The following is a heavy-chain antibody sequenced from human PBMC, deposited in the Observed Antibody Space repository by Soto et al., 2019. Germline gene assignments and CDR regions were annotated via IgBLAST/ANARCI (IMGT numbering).Heavy chain of an antibody. Sequence: AEPLSVTSPVSYGPLSSYYWSWILKPRGKGLEWIGYIYYSGSTNYNPSLKSRVTISVDTSKNQFSLKLSSVTAADTAVYYCARTDTAMVHDAFDIWGQGTMVTVSS. CDR1: YGPLSSYY. J-gene: IGHJ3*02. V-gene: IGHV4-59*01. D-gene: IGHD5-18*01. CDR2: IYYSGST. CDR3: ARTDTAMVHDAFDI.